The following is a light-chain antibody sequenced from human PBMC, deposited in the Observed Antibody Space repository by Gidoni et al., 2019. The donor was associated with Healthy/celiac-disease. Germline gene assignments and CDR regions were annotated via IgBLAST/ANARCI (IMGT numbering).Light chain of an antibody. CDR2: GAS. Sequence: IVLTQSPGTLSLSPGERATLYCRASQSVSSSYLAWYQQKPGQSPRLLIDGASSRATGIPDRFSGRGSGTDFTLTISRLEPEDFAVYYCQQYGSSPFTFGPGTKVDIK. J-gene: IGKJ3*01. CDR1: QSVSSSY. V-gene: IGKV3-20*01. CDR3: QQYGSSPFT.